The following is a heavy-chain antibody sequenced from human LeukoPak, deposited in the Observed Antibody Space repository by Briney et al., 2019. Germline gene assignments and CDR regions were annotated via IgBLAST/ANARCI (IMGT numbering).Heavy chain of an antibody. D-gene: IGHD3-10*01. Sequence: VASVKVSCKASGGTFSTYGISWVRQAPGQGLEWMGRIIPMFGTANYAQKFQGRVTITTDASTSTAYMELSSLRSEDTAVYYCASGYGSGSYPPRNNWLDPWGQGTLVTVSS. CDR2: IIPMFGTA. CDR3: ASGYGSGSYPPRNNWLDP. J-gene: IGHJ5*02. V-gene: IGHV1-69*05. CDR1: GGTFSTYG.